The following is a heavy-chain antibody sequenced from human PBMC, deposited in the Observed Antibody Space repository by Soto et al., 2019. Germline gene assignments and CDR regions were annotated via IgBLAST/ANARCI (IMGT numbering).Heavy chain of an antibody. CDR2: VSGSGGST. D-gene: IGHD3-22*01. Sequence: EVQLLESGGGLVQPGGSLSLSGPASGFTFSSYALSWVRQPPGKGLEWVSAVSGSGGSTYYADSGKGRFTISRDNTKNTLYLQMNSLRAEDTAVYYCAKDLPAYYYDSSGYYLGGQGTLVTVSS. J-gene: IGHJ4*02. CDR3: AKDLPAYYYDSSGYYL. V-gene: IGHV3-23*01. CDR1: GFTFSSYA.